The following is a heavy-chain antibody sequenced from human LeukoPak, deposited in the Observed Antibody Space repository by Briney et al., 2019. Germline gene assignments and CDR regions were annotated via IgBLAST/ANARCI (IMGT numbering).Heavy chain of an antibody. V-gene: IGHV4-39*01. J-gene: IGHJ5*02. CDR2: ISYGGST. Sequence: PSEPLSLTCTVSGASISSRRNYWGWIRQPPGKGLEWIGGISYGGSTYYNPSLKSRVTISVDTSKNQFSLKQNSVTAADTAVYYCARLGGLNRNDFYVDNCFDPWGQGTQVTVSS. CDR3: ARLGGLNRNDFYVDNCFDP. CDR1: GASISSRRNY. D-gene: IGHD3/OR15-3a*01.